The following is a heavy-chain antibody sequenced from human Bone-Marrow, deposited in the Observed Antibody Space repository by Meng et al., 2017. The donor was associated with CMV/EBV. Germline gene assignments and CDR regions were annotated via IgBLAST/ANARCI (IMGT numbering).Heavy chain of an antibody. CDR1: GASISSGSYY. Sequence: SETLSLTCTVSGASISSGSYYWAWIRQPPGKGLEWIGSIFYSGSTWYNPSLKSRVTISVDTSKNQFSLKLSSVTAADTAVHYCARGEGFCTGGACYFDYWGQGTLVTVSS. J-gene: IGHJ4*02. CDR2: IFYSGST. D-gene: IGHD2-8*02. CDR3: ARGEGFCTGGACYFDY. V-gene: IGHV4-39*07.